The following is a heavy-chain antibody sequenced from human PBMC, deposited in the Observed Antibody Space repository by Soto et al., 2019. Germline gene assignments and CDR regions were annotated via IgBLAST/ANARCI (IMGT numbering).Heavy chain of an antibody. CDR2: IIPIFGTA. D-gene: IGHD1-7*01. Sequence: GASVKASSRAPGVTVSSYAISWARQAPGQGLEWMGGIIPIFGTANYAQKFQGRVTITADKSTSTAYMELSSLRSEDTAVYYCARENGNYRAPNGLEVWGQGTTVTVSS. V-gene: IGHV1-69*06. CDR1: GVTVSSYA. CDR3: ARENGNYRAPNGLEV. J-gene: IGHJ6*02.